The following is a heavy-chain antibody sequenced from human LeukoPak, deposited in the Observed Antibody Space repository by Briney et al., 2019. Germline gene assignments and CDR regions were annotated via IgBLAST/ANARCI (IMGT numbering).Heavy chain of an antibody. V-gene: IGHV1-18*01. D-gene: IGHD2-21*02. J-gene: IGHJ4*02. CDR3: ARALAYCRGDCYSDDY. CDR1: GYTFTSYG. CDR2: ISAYNGNT. Sequence: ASVKVPCKASGYTFTSYGFSWVRQAPGQGLEWMGWISAYNGNTNYAQKFQGRVTMTTDTSTSTAYMELRSLRSDDTAVYYCARALAYCRGDCYSDDYWGREPWSPSPQ.